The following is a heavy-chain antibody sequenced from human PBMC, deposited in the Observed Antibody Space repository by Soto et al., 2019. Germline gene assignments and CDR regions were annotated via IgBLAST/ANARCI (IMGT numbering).Heavy chain of an antibody. Sequence: EVHLLESGGGLVQPGESLRLSCGGSGFTFSSCVMTWVRQAPGKGLEWVSCISDSGAGTHYADSVKGRFTISRDNSKNTMYLQMNNLRAEDTGVYYCAKGLSNGRGYAADWGQGTLVTVSS. CDR2: ISDSGAGT. CDR1: GFTFSSCV. J-gene: IGHJ4*02. CDR3: AKGLSNGRGYAAD. D-gene: IGHD2-8*01. V-gene: IGHV3-23*01.